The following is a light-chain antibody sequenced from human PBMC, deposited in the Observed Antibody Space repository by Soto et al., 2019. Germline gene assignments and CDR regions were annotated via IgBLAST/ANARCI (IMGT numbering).Light chain of an antibody. CDR3: QQYGSSGT. CDR2: GAS. CDR1: QSVSSSY. J-gene: IGKJ1*01. V-gene: IGKV3-20*01. Sequence: EIVLKQSPGTLSLSPCERATLSCRASQSVSSSYLAWYQQKPGQAPRLLIYGASSRATGIPDRFSGSGSGTDFTLTISRLEPEDFAVYYCQQYGSSGTFGQGTKVDIK.